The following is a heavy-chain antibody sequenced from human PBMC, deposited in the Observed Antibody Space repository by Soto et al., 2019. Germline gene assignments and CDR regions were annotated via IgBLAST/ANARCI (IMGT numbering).Heavy chain of an antibody. CDR3: ARDRGYSYGYFTESYYFDY. CDR1: GYTFTSYA. V-gene: IGHV1-3*01. D-gene: IGHD5-18*01. J-gene: IGHJ4*02. Sequence: ASVKVSCKASGYTFTSYAMHWVRQAPGQRLEWMGWINAGNGNTKYSQKFQGRVTITRDTSASTVYMELSSLRSEDTAVYYCARDRGYSYGYFTESYYFDYWGQGTLVTVSS. CDR2: INAGNGNT.